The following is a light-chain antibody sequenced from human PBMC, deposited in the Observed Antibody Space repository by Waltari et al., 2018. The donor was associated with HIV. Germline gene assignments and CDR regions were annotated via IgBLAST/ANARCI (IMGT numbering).Light chain of an antibody. CDR3: AAWDDSLDGFV. Sequence: QSVLTQPPSASGTPGQRVTIPCSGSSSHIGSNTVNWYQQVPGTAPKLLIYSNDQRPSGVPDRFSGSKSGTSASLAISGLQSEDEADYYCAAWDDSLDGFVFGTGTKVTVL. V-gene: IGLV1-44*01. CDR2: SND. CDR1: SSHIGSNT. J-gene: IGLJ1*01.